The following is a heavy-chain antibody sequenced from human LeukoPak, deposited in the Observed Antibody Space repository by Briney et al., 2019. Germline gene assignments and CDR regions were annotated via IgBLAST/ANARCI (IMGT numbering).Heavy chain of an antibody. CDR2: ISGSGGST. CDR1: GFTFTSYA. CDR3: AKMGVVAARPGTFDY. Sequence: GSLRLSCAASGFTFTSYAMSWVRQAPGKGLEWVSAISGSGGSTYHADSVKGRFTISRGNSKNTLYLQMNSLRAEDTAVYYCAKMGVVAARPGTFDYWGQGTLVTVSS. D-gene: IGHD6-6*01. V-gene: IGHV3-23*01. J-gene: IGHJ4*02.